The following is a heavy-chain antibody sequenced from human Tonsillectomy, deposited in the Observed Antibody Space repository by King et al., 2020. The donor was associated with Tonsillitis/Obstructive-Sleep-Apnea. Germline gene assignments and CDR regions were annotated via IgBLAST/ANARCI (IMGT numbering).Heavy chain of an antibody. CDR2: INHSGST. CDR1: GGSCSGYY. J-gene: IGHJ6*03. Sequence: VQLQQWGAGLLKPSETRSLTCAVYGGSCSGYYWSCIRKPPGKALEWIGEINHSGSTNYNPSLKRRVTISVDTSKNQFSLKLSSVTAADTAVCYCARGLRYCRSTSCSPSEYYYYYMDVWGKGTTVTVSS. CDR3: ARGLRYCRSTSCSPSEYYYYYMDV. D-gene: IGHD2-2*01. V-gene: IGHV4-34*01.